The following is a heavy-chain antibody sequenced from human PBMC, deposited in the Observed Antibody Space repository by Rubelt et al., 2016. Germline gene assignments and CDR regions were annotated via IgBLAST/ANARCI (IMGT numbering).Heavy chain of an antibody. CDR3: ASGRAKYYFDY. CDR1: GLTFRNYG. J-gene: IGHJ4*02. V-gene: IGHV3-33*01. CDR2: IWYDGSNK. Sequence: VQLLESGGGLVQPGRSLRLACAVSGLTFRNYGMHWVRQAPGKGLEWVAVIWYDGSNKYYADSVKGRVTISRDNSKSTLYLQMNSLRAEDTAVYYCASGRAKYYFDYWGQGTLATVSS.